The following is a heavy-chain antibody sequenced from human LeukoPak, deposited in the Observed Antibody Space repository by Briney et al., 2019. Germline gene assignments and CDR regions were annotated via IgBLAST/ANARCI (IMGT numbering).Heavy chain of an antibody. J-gene: IGHJ4*02. V-gene: IGHV3-74*01. Sequence: GGSLRLSCAASGFTFSKYWMLWVRQAPGQGLESVSRINTDGTVTTYADSVKGRFTVSRDNADNTMFLQMNSVRDEDTAVYYCATKQWLAPPPDSWGQGTPVTVSS. CDR1: GFTFSKYW. D-gene: IGHD6-19*01. CDR2: INTDGTVT. CDR3: ATKQWLAPPPDS.